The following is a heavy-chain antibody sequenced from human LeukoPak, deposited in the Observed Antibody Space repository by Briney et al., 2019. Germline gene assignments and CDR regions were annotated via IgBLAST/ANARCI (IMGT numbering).Heavy chain of an antibody. Sequence: SQTLSLTCTVSGGSISSGSYYWSWIRQPAGKGLEWIGRIYTSGSTNYNPSLKSRVTISVDTSKNQFSLKLSSVTAADTAVYYCARHVLHSSGADPWGQGTLVTVSS. CDR3: ARHVLHSSGADP. J-gene: IGHJ5*02. D-gene: IGHD6-19*01. CDR1: GGSISSGSYY. CDR2: IYTSGST. V-gene: IGHV4-61*02.